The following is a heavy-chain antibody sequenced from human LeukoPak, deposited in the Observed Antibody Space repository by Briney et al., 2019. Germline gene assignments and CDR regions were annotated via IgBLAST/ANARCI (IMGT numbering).Heavy chain of an antibody. J-gene: IGHJ4*02. Sequence: PGGSLRLSXAASGFPFSTIWMNWVGQAPGKGLEWVGRSKSKTEGGTMDYAAAVKGRFTISRDDSKNTLYLQMNSLKTEDTAVYYCTTENSLGRDGNYFFDFWGPGTLVTVSS. CDR2: SKSKTEGGTM. CDR3: TTENSLGRDGNYFFDF. CDR1: GFPFSTIW. D-gene: IGHD4-23*01. V-gene: IGHV3-15*01.